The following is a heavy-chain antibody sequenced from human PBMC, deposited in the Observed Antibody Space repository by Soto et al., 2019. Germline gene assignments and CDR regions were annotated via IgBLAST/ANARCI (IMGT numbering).Heavy chain of an antibody. D-gene: IGHD2-8*01. CDR2: IIPIFGTA. J-gene: IGHJ4*02. CDR3: ASMLNHYYFDY. CDR1: GGTVSSYG. Sequence: QVQLVQSGAEVKRPGSSVKVSCKASGGTVSSYGISWVRQAPGQGLEWMGGIIPIFGTADYAQKFQGRVTITADESTSTAYMEQSSLRSEDTAVYFCASMLNHYYFDYWGQGTLVTVSS. V-gene: IGHV1-69*12.